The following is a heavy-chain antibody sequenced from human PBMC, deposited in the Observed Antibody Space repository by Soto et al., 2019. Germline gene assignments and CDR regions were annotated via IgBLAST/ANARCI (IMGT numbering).Heavy chain of an antibody. CDR2: IYYDGSNE. V-gene: IGHV3-33*01. Sequence: VQLVESGGGVVQPGRSLRLSCAASGFSFSSYGMHWVRQAPGKGLEWVAVIYYDGSNEYYSDSVKGRFTISRDNSKNTLYLQMNSLRVEDTAVYYCARWWNDEEWVETMDVWGQGTTVTVSS. J-gene: IGHJ6*02. D-gene: IGHD1-1*01. CDR3: ARWWNDEEWVETMDV. CDR1: GFSFSSYG.